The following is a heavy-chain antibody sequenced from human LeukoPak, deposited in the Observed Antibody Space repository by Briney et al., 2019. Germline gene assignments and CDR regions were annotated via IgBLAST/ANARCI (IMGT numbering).Heavy chain of an antibody. D-gene: IGHD2-15*01. CDR2: IYAGDSDT. CDR3: ARERGYYCSTGSCYFDY. CDR1: GYTFADHW. Sequence: GESLKISCKTSGYTFADHWIGWVRQMPGVGLEWMGIIYAGDSDTRYSPSFQGQVTISADKSTRTAYLQWSSLKASDTAMYYCARERGYYCSTGSCYFDYWGQGTQVTVST. J-gene: IGHJ4*02. V-gene: IGHV5-51*01.